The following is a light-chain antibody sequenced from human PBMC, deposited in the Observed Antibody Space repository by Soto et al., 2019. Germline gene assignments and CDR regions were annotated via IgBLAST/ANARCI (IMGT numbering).Light chain of an antibody. V-gene: IGKV1-5*01. CDR3: QQYDGH. CDR1: QSIKYW. CDR2: GPS. Sequence: DIQVTQSPSTLSASVGASVTITCRASQSIKYWLAWYQQKPGKAPTLLIYGPSSLQSGVPSRFSGSGSETEFTLTIRSLQPDDFATYDCQQYDGHFGQGTKLEVK. J-gene: IGKJ2*01.